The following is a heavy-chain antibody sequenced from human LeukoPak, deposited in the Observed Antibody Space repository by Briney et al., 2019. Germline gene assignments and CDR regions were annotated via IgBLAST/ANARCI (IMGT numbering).Heavy chain of an antibody. CDR1: GYTFTGYY. D-gene: IGHD6-19*01. V-gene: IGHV1-2*02. J-gene: IGHJ4*02. CDR3: ARVLFYSSGDKSNRVDY. CDR2: INCHSGGT. Sequence: ASVKVSCKSSGYTFTGYYIHWVRQAPGQGLEWMGWINCHSGGTNHAQKFQGSVTMTRDPSISTAYMELTSLISDDTAVYYCARVLFYSSGDKSNRVDYWGQGTLVTVSS.